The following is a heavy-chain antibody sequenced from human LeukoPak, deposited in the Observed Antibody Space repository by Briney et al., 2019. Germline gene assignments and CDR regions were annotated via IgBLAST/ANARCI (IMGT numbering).Heavy chain of an antibody. D-gene: IGHD6-19*01. J-gene: IGHJ6*02. CDR3: ARDSYTGWNYYYGMDV. CDR2: LGGLSESV. V-gene: IGHV3-23*01. Sequence: GGSLRLSCAASGFIFSNYAMTWVRQAPGKGLEWVSILGGLSESVYYPDSVKGRFTVSRDNSKNTLYLQMNSLRAEDTAVYYCARDSYTGWNYYYGMDVWGQGTTVTVSS. CDR1: GFIFSNYA.